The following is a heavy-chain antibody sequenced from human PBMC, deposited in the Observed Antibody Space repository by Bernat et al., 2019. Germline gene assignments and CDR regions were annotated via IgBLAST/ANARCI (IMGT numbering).Heavy chain of an antibody. D-gene: IGHD3-10*01. J-gene: IGHJ6*02. CDR3: ARISTMVRVHCYYYGMDV. CDR1: GFTFSSYG. Sequence: QVQLVESGGGVVQPGRSLRLSCAASGFTFSSYGMHWVRQAPGKGLEWVAVIWYDGSNKYYADSVKGRFTISRDNSKNTLYLQMNSLRAEDTAVYYCARISTMVRVHCYYYGMDVWGQGTTVTVSS. CDR2: IWYDGSNK. V-gene: IGHV3-33*01.